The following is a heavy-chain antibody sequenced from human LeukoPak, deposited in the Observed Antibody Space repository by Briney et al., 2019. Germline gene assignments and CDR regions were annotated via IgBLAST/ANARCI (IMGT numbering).Heavy chain of an antibody. Sequence: SVKVSCKASGGTFSSYAISWVRQAPGQGLEWMGGIIPIFGTANYAQRFQGRVTITTDESTSTAYMELSSLRSEDTAVYYCARLGSRSYAFDIWGQGTMVTVSS. V-gene: IGHV1-69*05. J-gene: IGHJ3*02. D-gene: IGHD3-10*01. CDR1: GGTFSSYA. CDR2: IIPIFGTA. CDR3: ARLGSRSYAFDI.